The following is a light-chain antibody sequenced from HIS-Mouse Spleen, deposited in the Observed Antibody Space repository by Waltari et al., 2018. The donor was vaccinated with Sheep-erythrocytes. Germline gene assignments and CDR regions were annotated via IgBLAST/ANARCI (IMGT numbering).Light chain of an antibody. Sequence: QSVLTQPPSASGTPGQRVTISCSGSSSNSGSNTVTWYQQLLGPAPKLLIYSNNQRPSGVPDRFSGSKSGTSASLAISGLQSEDEADYYCAAWDDSLNGVVFGGGTKLTVL. J-gene: IGLJ2*01. V-gene: IGLV1-44*01. CDR1: SSNSGSNT. CDR3: AAWDDSLNGVV. CDR2: SNN.